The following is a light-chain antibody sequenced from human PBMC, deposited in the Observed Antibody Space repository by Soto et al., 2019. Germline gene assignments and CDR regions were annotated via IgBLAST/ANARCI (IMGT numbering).Light chain of an antibody. CDR1: QSVSSSY. J-gene: IGKJ1*01. Sequence: VLTQSAGTLSLSPGARATLSCRAIQSVSSSYLAWYQQKPGQAPRLLIYGASSRATGIPDRFSGSGSGTDFTLTISRLEPEDFAVYYCQQYGSSPGWTFGQGTKVDIK. CDR2: GAS. V-gene: IGKV3-20*01. CDR3: QQYGSSPGWT.